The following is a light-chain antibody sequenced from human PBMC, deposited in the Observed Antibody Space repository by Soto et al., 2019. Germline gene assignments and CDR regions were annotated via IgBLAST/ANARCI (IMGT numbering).Light chain of an antibody. J-gene: IGLJ2*01. CDR1: SSDVGSYNL. CDR2: EVN. CDR3: CSYAGSSTYVV. V-gene: IGLV2-23*02. Sequence: QSVLTQPASVSGSPGQSITISCTGTSSDVGSYNLVSWYQQHPGKAPKLIIYEVNKRPSGVSNRFSGSKSGNTASLTISGLQAEDEADYSCCSYAGSSTYVVFGGGTKVTVL.